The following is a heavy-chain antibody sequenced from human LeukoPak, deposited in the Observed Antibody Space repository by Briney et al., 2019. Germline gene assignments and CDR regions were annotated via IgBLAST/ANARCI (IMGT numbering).Heavy chain of an antibody. V-gene: IGHV3-7*01. CDR1: GFTFSSYW. CDR3: ARDLGARGY. Sequence: GGSLRLSCSASGFTFSSYWMSWVRQAPGKGLEWVANIKQDGSEKYYVDSVKGRFTISRDNANNSLYLQMNSLRADGTAVYYCARDLGARGYWGRGILVTVSS. CDR2: IKQDGSEK. D-gene: IGHD3-16*01. J-gene: IGHJ4*02.